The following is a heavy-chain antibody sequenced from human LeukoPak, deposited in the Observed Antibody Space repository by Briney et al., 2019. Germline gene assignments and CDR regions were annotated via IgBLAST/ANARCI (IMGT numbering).Heavy chain of an antibody. J-gene: IGHJ3*02. CDR3: ARACRYCGGDWNNDAFDI. Sequence: GGSLRLSCAASGFTVGNNYMNWVRQAPGKGLEWVSIIYSGGNTYYADSVKGRFTISRDNSKNTLYLQMNSLRAEDTAVYYCARACRYCGGDWNNDAFDIWGQGTMVTVSS. CDR1: GFTVGNNY. V-gene: IGHV3-53*01. D-gene: IGHD2-21*01. CDR2: IYSGGNT.